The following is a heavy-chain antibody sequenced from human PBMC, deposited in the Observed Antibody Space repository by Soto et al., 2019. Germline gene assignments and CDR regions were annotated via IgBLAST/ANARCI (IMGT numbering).Heavy chain of an antibody. CDR1: GGSISAYY. CDR3: ARASPHYDFWSGYYHYYYYMDV. D-gene: IGHD3-3*01. Sequence: SETLSLTCTVSGGSISAYYWGWVRQPPGKGLEWIGHIYYTGGTRYNPSLKSRVTISVDTSKIQFSLKLSSVTAADTAVYYCARASPHYDFWSGYYHYYYYMDVWGKGTTVTVSS. J-gene: IGHJ6*03. CDR2: IYYTGGT. V-gene: IGHV4-59*12.